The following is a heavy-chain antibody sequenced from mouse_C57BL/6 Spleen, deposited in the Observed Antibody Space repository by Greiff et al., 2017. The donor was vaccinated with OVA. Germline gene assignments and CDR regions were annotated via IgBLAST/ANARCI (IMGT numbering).Heavy chain of an antibody. CDR3: ARWITTVHYFDY. D-gene: IGHD1-1*01. V-gene: IGHV1-52*01. CDR2: IDPSDSET. J-gene: IGHJ2*01. Sequence: VQLQQPGAELVRPGSSVKLSCKASGYTFTSYWMHWVKQRPIQGLEWIGNIDPSDSETHYNQKFKDKATLTVDKSSSTAYMQLSSLTSEDSAVYYCARWITTVHYFDYWGQGTTLTVSS. CDR1: GYTFTSYW.